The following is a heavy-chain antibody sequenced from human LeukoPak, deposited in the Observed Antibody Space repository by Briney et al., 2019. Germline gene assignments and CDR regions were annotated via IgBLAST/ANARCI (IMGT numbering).Heavy chain of an antibody. CDR1: GYTFTGYY. J-gene: IGHJ4*02. CDR3: ASHVTRYPMVRGVIIPPPPFDY. D-gene: IGHD3-10*01. CDR2: INPNSGGT. Sequence: ASVKVSCKASGYTFTGYYMHWVRQAPGQGLEWMGRINPNSGGTNYAQKFQGRVTMTRDTSISTAYMELSRLRSDDTAVYYCASHVTRYPMVRGVIIPPPPFDYWGQGTLVTVSS. V-gene: IGHV1-2*06.